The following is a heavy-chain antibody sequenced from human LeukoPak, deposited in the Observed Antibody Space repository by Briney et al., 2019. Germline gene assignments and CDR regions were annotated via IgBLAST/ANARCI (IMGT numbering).Heavy chain of an antibody. CDR2: IYRGDSDP. CDR1: GYNFTNYW. Sequence: GESLKISCKGSGYNFTNYWIGWVGQMPGKGLEWMGIIYRGDSDPRYSPSFQGQVTISADKSINTAYLQWSSLKASDTAMYYCARLGYDSSGYYHSFYFDYWGPGTLVSVSS. V-gene: IGHV5-51*01. CDR3: ARLGYDSSGYYHSFYFDY. J-gene: IGHJ4*02. D-gene: IGHD3-22*01.